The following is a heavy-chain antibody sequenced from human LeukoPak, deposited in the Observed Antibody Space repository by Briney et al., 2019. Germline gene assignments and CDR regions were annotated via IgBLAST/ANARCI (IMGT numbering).Heavy chain of an antibody. J-gene: IGHJ3*02. CDR1: GFTLSNYE. Sequence: PGGSLRLSCAVSGFTLSNYEMNWVRQAPGKGLEWVSYISSSGSIIDYADSVKGRFTISRDNAKNSLYLQMNSLRVEDTAIYYCARRFDIWGQGTMVAVSS. CDR3: ARRFDI. CDR2: ISSSGSII. V-gene: IGHV3-48*03.